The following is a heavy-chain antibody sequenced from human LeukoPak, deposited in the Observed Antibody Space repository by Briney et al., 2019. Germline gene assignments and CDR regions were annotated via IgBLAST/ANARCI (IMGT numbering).Heavy chain of an antibody. CDR1: GFTFSSYS. V-gene: IGHV3-21*01. CDR3: ARDGTGNAFDI. CDR2: ISSSSSYI. Sequence: GGSLRLSCAASGFTFSSYSMIWVRQAPGKGLEWVSSISSSSSYIYYADSVKGRFTISRDNAKNSLYLQMNSLRAEDTAVYYCARDGTGNAFDIWGQGTMVTVSS. J-gene: IGHJ3*02.